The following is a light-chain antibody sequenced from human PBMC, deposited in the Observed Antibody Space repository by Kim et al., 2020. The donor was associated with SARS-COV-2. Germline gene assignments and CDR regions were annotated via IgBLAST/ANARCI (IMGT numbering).Light chain of an antibody. CDR3: SSYTSSNTLV. Sequence: QSALTQPASVSGSPGQSITISCTGTSSDVGGYNYVSWYQQHPGKAPKLMIYDVSNRPSGVSNRFSGSKSGNMASLTISGLQADDEADYYCSSYTSSNTLVFGTGTKVTVL. CDR2: DVS. V-gene: IGLV2-14*03. CDR1: SSDVGGYNY. J-gene: IGLJ1*01.